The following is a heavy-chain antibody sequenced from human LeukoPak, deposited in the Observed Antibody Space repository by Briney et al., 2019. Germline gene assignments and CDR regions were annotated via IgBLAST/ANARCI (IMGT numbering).Heavy chain of an antibody. CDR1: GFTFSSYS. Sequence: PGGSLRLSCAASGFTFSSYSMNWVRQAPGKGLEWVSYISTSSSTIYYADSVKGRFTISRDNAKNSLYLQMNSLRAGDTALYYCAKDRGGGYYYDSSGIAHWGQGTLVTVSS. CDR3: AKDRGGGYYYDSSGIAH. CDR2: ISTSSSTI. D-gene: IGHD3-22*01. V-gene: IGHV3-48*01. J-gene: IGHJ5*02.